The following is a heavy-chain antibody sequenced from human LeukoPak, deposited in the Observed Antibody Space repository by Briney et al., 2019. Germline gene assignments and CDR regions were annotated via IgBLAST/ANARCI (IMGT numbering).Heavy chain of an antibody. CDR3: ARDLSRGGN. V-gene: IGHV1-46*01. Sequence: ASVKVSCKASGYTFTSYYMHWVRQAPGQGLEWMGIINPSGGSTSYAQKFQGRVTITTDESTSTAYMELSSLRSEDTAVYYCARDLSRGGNWGQGTLVTVSS. J-gene: IGHJ4*02. D-gene: IGHD3-10*01. CDR2: INPSGGST. CDR1: GYTFTSYY.